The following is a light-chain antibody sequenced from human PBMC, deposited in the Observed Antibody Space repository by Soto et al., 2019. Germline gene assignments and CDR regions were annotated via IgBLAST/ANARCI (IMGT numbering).Light chain of an antibody. Sequence: QSALTQPASVSGSPGQSITISCTGTSSDVGGYNYVSWYQQYPGKAPKLMIYDVTNRPSGVSNRFSGSKSGNMASLTISGLQAEDEADYYCSSYTTSSTRVFGTGTKLTVL. CDR3: SSYTTSSTRV. CDR1: SSDVGGYNY. J-gene: IGLJ1*01. CDR2: DVT. V-gene: IGLV2-14*01.